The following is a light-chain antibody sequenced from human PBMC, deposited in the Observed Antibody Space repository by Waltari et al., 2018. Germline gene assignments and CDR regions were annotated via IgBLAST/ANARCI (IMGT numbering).Light chain of an antibody. CDR1: QSSSIY. CDR3: QQRYSWPLT. V-gene: IGKV3-11*01. Sequence: IVLTQPPATLSLSQGERATLSCRPSQSSSIYLAWYQQKPGQAPGLLICDASTSATGIPTRFSGSGYGTDFAVTISSLEPEDFAVYYCQQRYSWPLTFGGGTKVEIK. CDR2: DAS. J-gene: IGKJ4*01.